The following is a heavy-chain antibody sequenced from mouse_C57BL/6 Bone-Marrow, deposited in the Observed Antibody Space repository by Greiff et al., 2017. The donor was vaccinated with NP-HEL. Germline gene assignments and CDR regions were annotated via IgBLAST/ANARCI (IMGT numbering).Heavy chain of an antibody. D-gene: IGHD4-1*01. CDR2: ISSGGSYT. Sequence: EVKLVESGGDLVKPGGSLKLSCAASGFTFSSYGMSWVRQTPDKRLEWVATISSGGSYTYYPDSVKGRFTISRDNAKNTLYLQMSSRKSEDTAMYYCARLNWDVWFAYWGQGTLVTVAA. CDR1: GFTFSSYG. V-gene: IGHV5-6*01. J-gene: IGHJ3*01. CDR3: ARLNWDVWFAY.